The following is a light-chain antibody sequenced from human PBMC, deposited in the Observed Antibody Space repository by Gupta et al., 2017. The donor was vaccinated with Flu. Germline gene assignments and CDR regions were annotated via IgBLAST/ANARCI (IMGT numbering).Light chain of an antibody. CDR3: SSFAGNTYV. Sequence: SALTQPPSASGSPGQSVTTSCTGTSSDVGGYDYVSWYPPHPGKAPIVMIYEVNTRPAGVPDRFSSSKSGNSASLTISGLQAEDEADYYCSSFAGNTYVFGSGTKVTVL. J-gene: IGLJ1*01. V-gene: IGLV2-8*01. CDR1: SSDVGGYDY. CDR2: EVN.